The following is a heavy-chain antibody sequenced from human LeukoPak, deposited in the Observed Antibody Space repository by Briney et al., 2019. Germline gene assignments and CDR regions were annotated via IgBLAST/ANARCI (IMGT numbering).Heavy chain of an antibody. Sequence: ASVKVSCTASRYTFTRYYMHWVRQAPGQGLERMGWINPNSGGTNYAQTFQGRVTMTRATSISTPYMELSRLRPDDTAAYTPARDRYRAPSDYWGQGKLVTVSS. CDR3: ARDRYRAPSDY. CDR1: RYTFTRYY. D-gene: IGHD1-26*01. J-gene: IGHJ4*02. CDR2: INPNSGGT. V-gene: IGHV1-2*02.